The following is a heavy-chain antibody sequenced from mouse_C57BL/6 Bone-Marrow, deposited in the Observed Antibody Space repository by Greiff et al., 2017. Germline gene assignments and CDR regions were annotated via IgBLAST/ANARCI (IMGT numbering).Heavy chain of an antibody. Sequence: EVNVVESGEGLVKPGGSLKLSCAASGFTFSSYAMSWVRQTPEKRLEWVAYISSGGDYIYYADTVKGRFTISSDNARNTLYLQMSSLKSEDTAMYYCTRGRLRYYFDYWGQGTTLTVSA. CDR3: TRGRLRYYFDY. CDR2: ISSGGDYI. D-gene: IGHD1-1*01. J-gene: IGHJ2*01. CDR1: GFTFSSYA. V-gene: IGHV5-9-1*02.